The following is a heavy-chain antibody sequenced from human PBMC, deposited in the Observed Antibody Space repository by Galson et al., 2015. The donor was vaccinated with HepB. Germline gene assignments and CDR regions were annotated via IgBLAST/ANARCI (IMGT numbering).Heavy chain of an antibody. CDR2: MNPKSGNT. J-gene: IGHJ4*02. V-gene: IGHV1-8*01. Sequence: SVKVSCKASGYTFTNCDINWVRQAAGQGLEWMGWMNPKSGNTGSAQKFQGRVTMTRDTSISTAYMELSNLRFEDTAAYYCARVYGDADYWGQGTLVTVSS. CDR3: ARVYGDADY. CDR1: GYTFTNCD. D-gene: IGHD4-17*01.